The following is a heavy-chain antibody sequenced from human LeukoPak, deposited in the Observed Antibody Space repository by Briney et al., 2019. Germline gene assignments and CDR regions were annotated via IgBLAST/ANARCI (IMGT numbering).Heavy chain of an antibody. CDR2: ISSDSNYI. J-gene: IGHJ4*02. CDR1: GFIFSSYS. D-gene: IGHD2-15*01. Sequence: GGSLRLSCTASGFIFSSYSMNWVRQAPGKGLDWISVISSDSNYIYYADSVKGRLTISRDNAKNSLYLQMNSLRAEDTAVYYCARGGGCSGGTCYWIDYWGQGTLVTVSS. CDR3: ARGGGCSGGTCYWIDY. V-gene: IGHV3-21*04.